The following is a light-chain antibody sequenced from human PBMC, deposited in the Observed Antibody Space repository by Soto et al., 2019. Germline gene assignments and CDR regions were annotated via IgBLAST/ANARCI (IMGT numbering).Light chain of an antibody. CDR3: QQYPT. CDR2: GTS. Sequence: EIVLTQSPGTLSLSPGERATLSCRASQSVRSSYLAWYQQKPGQAPRLLIYGTSFRATGVADRFSGSGSGTDFTLTISRLEPEDLAVYYCQQYPTFGQGTEVEIK. V-gene: IGKV3-20*01. CDR1: QSVRSSY. J-gene: IGKJ1*01.